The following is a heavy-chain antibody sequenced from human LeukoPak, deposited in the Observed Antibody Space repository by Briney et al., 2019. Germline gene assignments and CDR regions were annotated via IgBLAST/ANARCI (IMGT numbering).Heavy chain of an antibody. CDR3: ARESAVAGTLDY. V-gene: IGHV4-59*01. CDR2: IYYSGST. D-gene: IGHD6-19*01. J-gene: IGHJ4*02. Sequence: SETLSLTCTVSGGSISSYYWSWLRQPPGKGLEWIGYIYYSGSTNYNPSLKSRVTISVDTSKNQFSLKLSSVTAADTAVYYCARESAVAGTLDYWGQGTLVTVSS. CDR1: GGSISSYY.